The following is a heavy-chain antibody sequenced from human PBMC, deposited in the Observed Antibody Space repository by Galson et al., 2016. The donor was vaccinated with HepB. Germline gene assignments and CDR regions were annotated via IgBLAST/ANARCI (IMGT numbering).Heavy chain of an antibody. CDR3: ARDRSSGSGNFGY. Sequence: TLSLTCTVSGGSISSGGYYWSWIHQHPGKGLEWIGYIYHSGSTYYNPSLKSRVSISVDTSKNQFSLRLSSVTAADTAVYYCARDRSSGSGNFGYWGQGTLVTVSS. CDR2: IYHSGST. CDR1: GGSISSGGYY. D-gene: IGHD3-10*01. J-gene: IGHJ4*02. V-gene: IGHV4-31*03.